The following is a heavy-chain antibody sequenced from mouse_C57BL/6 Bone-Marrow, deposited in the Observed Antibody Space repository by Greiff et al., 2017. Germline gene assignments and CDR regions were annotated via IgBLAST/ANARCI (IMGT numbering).Heavy chain of an antibody. CDR1: GYTFTDYN. CDR3: ARCFCGDY. V-gene: IGHV1-22*01. CDR2: INPNNGGT. J-gene: IGHJ2*01. Sequence: VQLKESGPELVKPGASVKLSCKASGYTFTDYNMHWVKQSHGKSLEWIGYINPNNGGTSYNQKFKGKATLTVNKSSSTAYMELRSLTSEDSAVYYCARCFCGDYWGQGTTLTVAS.